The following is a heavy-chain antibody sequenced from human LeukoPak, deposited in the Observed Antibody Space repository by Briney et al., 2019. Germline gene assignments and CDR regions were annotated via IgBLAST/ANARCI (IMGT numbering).Heavy chain of an antibody. CDR3: AKGVEIQLWIPFGY. D-gene: IGHD5-18*01. Sequence: GGSLRLSCAASGFTFSSYAMSWVRQAPGKGLEWVSGISGSGGSTYYADSVKGRFTISRDNSKNTLYLQMNSLRAEDTAVYYCAKGVEIQLWIPFGYWGQGALVTVSS. V-gene: IGHV3-23*01. CDR2: ISGSGGST. J-gene: IGHJ4*02. CDR1: GFTFSSYA.